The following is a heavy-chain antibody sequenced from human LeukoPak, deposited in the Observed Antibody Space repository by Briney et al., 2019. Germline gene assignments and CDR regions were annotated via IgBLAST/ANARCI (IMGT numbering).Heavy chain of an antibody. CDR2: VYHSGST. CDR1: GYSISSGYY. V-gene: IGHV4-38-2*02. CDR3: GSQKEWSLTEYHFDY. D-gene: IGHD3-3*01. Sequence: SETLSLTCTVSGYSISSGYYCGWIRQPPGKGLEWIGSVYHSGSTYYNPSLKSRVTISMDKSKSQFSLKLTAVTAADTAVYYCGSQKEWSLTEYHFDYWGQGTLVTVSS. J-gene: IGHJ4*02.